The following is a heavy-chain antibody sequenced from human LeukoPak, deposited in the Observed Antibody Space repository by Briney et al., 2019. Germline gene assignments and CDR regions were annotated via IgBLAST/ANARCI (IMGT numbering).Heavy chain of an antibody. CDR1: GGSFSGYY. J-gene: IGHJ5*02. V-gene: IGHV4-34*01. D-gene: IGHD3-10*01. CDR2: INHSGST. CDR3: ARGSRRPLYYYGSGSSGHWFDP. Sequence: SETLSLTCAVYGGSFSGYYWSWIRQPPGKGLEWIGEINHSGSTNYNPSLKSRVTISVDTSKNQFSLKLSSVTAADTAVYYCARGSRRPLYYYGSGSSGHWFDPWGQGTLVTVSS.